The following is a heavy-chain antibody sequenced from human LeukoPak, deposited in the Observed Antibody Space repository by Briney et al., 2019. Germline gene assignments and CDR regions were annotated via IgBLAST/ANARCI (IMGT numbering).Heavy chain of an antibody. V-gene: IGHV3-23*01. Sequence: PGGSLRLSCAASGFTFSSYTLSWVRQAPGKGLEWVSAISGSGGSTYYADSVKGRFTISRDNSKNTLYLQMNSLRAEDTAVYYCAKDLTVTTSVGYWGQGTLVTVSS. CDR2: ISGSGGST. J-gene: IGHJ4*02. CDR1: GFTFSSYT. CDR3: AKDLTVTTSVGY. D-gene: IGHD4-17*01.